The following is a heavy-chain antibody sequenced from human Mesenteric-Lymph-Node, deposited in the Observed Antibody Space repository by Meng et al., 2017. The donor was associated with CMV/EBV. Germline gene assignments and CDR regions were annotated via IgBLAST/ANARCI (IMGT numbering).Heavy chain of an antibody. CDR2: IYVDGKT. D-gene: IGHD2-8*01. CDR1: GISVGSNY. CDR3: ARSGFPPNGLFPEQRFDP. J-gene: IGHJ5*02. V-gene: IGHV3-53*01. Sequence: GGSLRLSCAVSGISVGSNYMTWIRQAPERGLEWVSVIYVDGKTQYAESVKGRFTIPRDSSKNILYLQMNSLRIEDTAMYYCARSGFPPNGLFPEQRFDPWGHGTLVTVSS.